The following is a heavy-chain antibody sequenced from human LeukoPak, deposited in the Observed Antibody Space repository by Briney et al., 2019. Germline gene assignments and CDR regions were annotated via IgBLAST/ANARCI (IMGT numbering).Heavy chain of an antibody. V-gene: IGHV3-7*04. CDR1: GFTFSSYW. D-gene: IGHD3-22*01. CDR3: ARALDYYDSSGFHYFDY. CDR2: IKQDGSEK. J-gene: IGHJ4*02. Sequence: PGGSLRLSCAASGFTFSSYWMSWVRQAPGKGLEWVANIKQDGSEKYYVDSVKGRFTISRDNAKNSLYLQMNSLRADDTAVYYCARALDYYDSSGFHYFDYWGQGTLVTVSS.